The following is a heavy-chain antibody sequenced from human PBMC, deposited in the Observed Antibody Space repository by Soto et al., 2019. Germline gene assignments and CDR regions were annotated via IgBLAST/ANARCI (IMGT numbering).Heavy chain of an antibody. J-gene: IGHJ6*02. D-gene: IGHD1-26*01. CDR2: IYYSGST. V-gene: IGHV4-39*01. Sequence: SETLSLTCTVSGGSISSSSYHWGWIRQPPGKGLEWIGSIYYSGSTYYNPSLKSRVTISVDTSKNQFSLKLSSVTAADTAVYYCARIRATNYYYYGMDVWGQGTTVTVSS. CDR1: GGSISSSSYH. CDR3: ARIRATNYYYYGMDV.